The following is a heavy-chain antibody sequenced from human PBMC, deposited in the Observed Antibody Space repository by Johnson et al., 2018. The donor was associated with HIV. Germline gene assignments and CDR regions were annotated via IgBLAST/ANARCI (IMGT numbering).Heavy chain of an antibody. CDR3: ARSYSGSTWDAFDI. D-gene: IGHD1-26*01. CDR1: GFTFSSYG. J-gene: IGHJ3*02. CDR2: LSYDGSIK. Sequence: QVQLVESGGGVVQPGRSLRLSCAASGFTFSSYGMHWVRQAPGKGLEWVAVLSYDGSIKYYADSVRGRFTISRDNSKNTLYLQMNSLRAEDTAVYYCARSYSGSTWDAFDIWGQGTLVTVSS. V-gene: IGHV3-30*19.